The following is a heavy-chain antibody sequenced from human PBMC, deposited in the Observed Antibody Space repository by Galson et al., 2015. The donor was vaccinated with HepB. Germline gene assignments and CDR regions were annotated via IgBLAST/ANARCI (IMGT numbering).Heavy chain of an antibody. D-gene: IGHD1-7*01. CDR3: ARVWGITGTTSWFDP. Sequence: TLSLTCTVSGGSISSGDYYWSWIRQPPGKGLEWIGYIYYSGSTYYNPSLKSRVTISVDTSKNQFSLKLSSVTAADTAVYYCARVWGITGTTSWFDPWGQGTLVTVSS. J-gene: IGHJ5*02. V-gene: IGHV4-30-4*01. CDR1: GGSISSGDYY. CDR2: IYYSGST.